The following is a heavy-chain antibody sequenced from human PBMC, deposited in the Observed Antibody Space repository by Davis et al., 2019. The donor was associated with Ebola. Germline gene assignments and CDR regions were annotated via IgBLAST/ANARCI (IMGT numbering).Heavy chain of an antibody. V-gene: IGHV3-30*02. Sequence: GGSLRLSCAASGFTLNNFGMHWVRQAPGKGLEWVAFIRYDGTNKYYADSVKGRFTISSDNSNNTLYLHMNSLRAEDTAAYFCAKDQRFYYDSSGYDSWGQGTLVTVSS. CDR3: AKDQRFYYDSSGYDS. D-gene: IGHD3-22*01. J-gene: IGHJ4*02. CDR1: GFTLNNFG. CDR2: IRYDGTNK.